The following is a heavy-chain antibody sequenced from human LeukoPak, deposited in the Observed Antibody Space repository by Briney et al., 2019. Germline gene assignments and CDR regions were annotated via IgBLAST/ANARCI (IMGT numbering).Heavy chain of an antibody. D-gene: IGHD3-3*01. CDR3: AGQGGRGRGYLKAFDS. J-gene: IGHJ3*02. CDR2: ICVYNGNT. CDR1: GYTFTRYG. V-gene: IGHV1-18*01. Sequence: ASVKVSCKASGYTFTRYGIRWVRQAAGQGLEGMGWICVYNGNTNYAQMLQGRGTMTRETFPIPVYMELRLLRCCGPGVYFWAGQGGRGRGYLKAFDSWVQGTIATVSS.